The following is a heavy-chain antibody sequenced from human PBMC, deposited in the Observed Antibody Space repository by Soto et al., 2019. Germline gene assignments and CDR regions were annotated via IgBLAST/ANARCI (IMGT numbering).Heavy chain of an antibody. V-gene: IGHV3-23*01. J-gene: IGHJ6*02. CDR2: ITSNTE. D-gene: IGHD3-3*01. CDR1: GFPFSIYI. Sequence: GGSLRLSCAASGFPFSIYIMNWVRQAPGKGLEWVSTITSNTEYYADSVKGRFSTSRVNSENTVHLQMNGLRVEDTAVYFCTKELNYDFWDYLGMDGGGRGTTFTVS. CDR3: TKELNYDFWDYLGMDG.